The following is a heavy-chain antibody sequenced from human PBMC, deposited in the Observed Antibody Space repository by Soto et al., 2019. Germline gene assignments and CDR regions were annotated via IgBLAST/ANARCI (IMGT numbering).Heavy chain of an antibody. CDR3: ARKGAAASYAHYYMDV. D-gene: IGHD6-13*01. Sequence: QVQLQESGPGLVKPSATLSLTCTVSGGSISPYYWSWIRQPPGKGLEWIGYVYYSGNTNYNPSLESRVTISVDTSRNRFSLNLTSATAADTAVYYCARKGAAASYAHYYMDVWGRGTAVTVSS. CDR1: GGSISPYY. CDR2: VYYSGNT. J-gene: IGHJ6*03. V-gene: IGHV4-59*01.